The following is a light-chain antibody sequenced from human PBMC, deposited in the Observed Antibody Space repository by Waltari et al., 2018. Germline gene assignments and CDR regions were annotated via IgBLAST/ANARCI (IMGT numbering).Light chain of an antibody. Sequence: EVVLTPSPGTLSLSPGERATLSCRASQGVGKYLAWYQQRPGQAPRLLPYHTSSRATGIPDRFSGSGYGTDFSLTISRLEPEDFAVYYCQKYVVLPATFGQGTTVEIK. CDR1: QGVGKY. V-gene: IGKV3-20*01. J-gene: IGKJ1*01. CDR3: QKYVVLPAT. CDR2: HTS.